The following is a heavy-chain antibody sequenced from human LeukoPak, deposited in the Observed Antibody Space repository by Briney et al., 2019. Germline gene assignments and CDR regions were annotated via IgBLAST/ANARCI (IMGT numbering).Heavy chain of an antibody. CDR3: ARDGPGPEPFHI. J-gene: IGHJ3*02. CDR1: AYSFTGYY. Sequence: ASVKVSCKASAYSFTGYYVHWVRQAPGQGLEWLGLSHPKSGATRYAQKFQGRVTMTWDTSITTVNMELSGLRSDDTPVYYCARDGPGPEPFHIWGQGTMVTVSS. CDR2: SHPKSGAT. V-gene: IGHV1-2*06. D-gene: IGHD1-1*01.